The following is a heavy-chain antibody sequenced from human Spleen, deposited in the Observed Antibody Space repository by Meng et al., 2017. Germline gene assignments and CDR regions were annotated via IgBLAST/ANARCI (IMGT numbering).Heavy chain of an antibody. Sequence: SVNVSCQASSGTLSSYAISWVRQAPGQGLEWMGWTIPILATANYAQKLQGRVTITADKSTSTAYMELSSLRSEDTAVYYCARNSYGPTYYYYYYGMDVWGQGTTVTVSS. CDR1: SGTLSSYA. J-gene: IGHJ6*02. D-gene: IGHD5-18*01. CDR2: TIPILATA. V-gene: IGHV1-69*10. CDR3: ARNSYGPTYYYYYYGMDV.